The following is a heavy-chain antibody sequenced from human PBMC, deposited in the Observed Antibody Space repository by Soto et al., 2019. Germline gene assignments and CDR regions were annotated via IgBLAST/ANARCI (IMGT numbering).Heavy chain of an antibody. CDR1: GYTFTSYG. D-gene: IGHD2-15*01. CDR2: ISAYNGNT. CDR3: ARARDIVVVVAEDNRFDP. J-gene: IGHJ5*02. V-gene: IGHV1-18*01. Sequence: QVPLVQSGAEVKKPGASVKVSCKASGYTFTSYGISWVRQAPGQGLEWMGWISAYNGNTNYAQKLQGRVTMTTDTSTSTAYMELRSLRSDDPAVYYCARARDIVVVVAEDNRFDPWGQGTLVTVST.